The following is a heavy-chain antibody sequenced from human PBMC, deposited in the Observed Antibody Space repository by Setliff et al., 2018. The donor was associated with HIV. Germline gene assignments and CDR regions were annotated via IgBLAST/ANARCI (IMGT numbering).Heavy chain of an antibody. Sequence: FSSYWMHWVRQVPGKGLVWVSRINSDGSSTTYADFVKGRFTISRDNAKNTLYLQMNSLRAEDTAVYSCARARGGNSVWSYLGQGTLVTVSS. V-gene: IGHV3-74*03. CDR2: INSDGSST. CDR1: FSSYW. CDR3: ARARGGNSVWSY. D-gene: IGHD2-15*01. J-gene: IGHJ4*02.